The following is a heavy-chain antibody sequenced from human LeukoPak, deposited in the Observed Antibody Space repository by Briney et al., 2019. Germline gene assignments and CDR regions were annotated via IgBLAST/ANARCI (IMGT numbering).Heavy chain of an antibody. D-gene: IGHD3-10*01. CDR2: IKQDGSEK. Sequence: GGSLRLSCTVSGFTFSTYWMTWVRQAAGKGLEWVANIKQDGSEKYYVDSVKGRFTISRDNAKNSLYLQMNSRRAEDTAVYYCARSRIGDYWGQGTLVTVSS. CDR1: GFTFSTYW. V-gene: IGHV3-7*01. CDR3: ARSRIGDY. J-gene: IGHJ4*02.